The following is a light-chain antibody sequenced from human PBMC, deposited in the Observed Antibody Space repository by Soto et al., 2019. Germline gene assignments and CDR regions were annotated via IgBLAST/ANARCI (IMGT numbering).Light chain of an antibody. J-gene: IGLJ1*01. CDR2: DVS. CDR1: SSDVGGYNY. CDR3: CSYAGSYV. Sequence: QSALTQPRSVSGSPGQSVTISCTGTSSDVGGYNYVSWYQQHPGTAPKLMIYDVSKRPSGVPDRFSGSKSGNTASLTISGLQAEDEADYYCCSYAGSYVFGTGTKLTVL. V-gene: IGLV2-11*01.